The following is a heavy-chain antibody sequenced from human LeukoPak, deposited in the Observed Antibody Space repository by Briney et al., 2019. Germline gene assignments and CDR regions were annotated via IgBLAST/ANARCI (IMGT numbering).Heavy chain of an antibody. Sequence: SETLSLTCAVYGGSFSGYYWSWIRQPPGKGLEWIGEINHSGSTNYNPSLESRVTISVDTSKNQFSLKLSSVTAADTAVYYCARGLVVGATTRFDPWGQGTLVTVSS. J-gene: IGHJ5*02. CDR3: ARGLVVGATTRFDP. D-gene: IGHD1-26*01. CDR2: INHSGST. CDR1: GGSFSGYY. V-gene: IGHV4-34*01.